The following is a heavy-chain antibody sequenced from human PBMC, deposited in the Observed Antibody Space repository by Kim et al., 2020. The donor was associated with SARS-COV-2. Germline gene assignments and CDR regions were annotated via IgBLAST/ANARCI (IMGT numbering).Heavy chain of an antibody. V-gene: IGHV3-7*03. CDR1: GFTFSSYW. D-gene: IGHD1-26*01. CDR3: ARSIVGATSVLDY. Sequence: GGSLRLSCAASGFTFSSYWMSWVRQAPGKGLEWVANIKQDGSEKYYVDSVKGRFTISRDNAKNSLYLQMNSLRAEDTAVYYCARSIVGATSVLDYWGQGTLVTVSS. J-gene: IGHJ4*02. CDR2: IKQDGSEK.